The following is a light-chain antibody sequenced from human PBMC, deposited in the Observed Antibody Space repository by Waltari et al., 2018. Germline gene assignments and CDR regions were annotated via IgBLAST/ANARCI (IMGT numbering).Light chain of an antibody. Sequence: DIVMTQSPDSLSVSLGERATITCKSSQTVSFTSANRNYVAWYRQKPGPPPEMLIYWASTRQFGVPDRFTGSGSGTNFTLTITSLQPEDVAVYYCHQYFSPHWTFGQGTRVEIK. V-gene: IGKV4-1*01. CDR2: WAS. CDR1: QTVSFTSANRNY. CDR3: HQYFSPHWT. J-gene: IGKJ1*01.